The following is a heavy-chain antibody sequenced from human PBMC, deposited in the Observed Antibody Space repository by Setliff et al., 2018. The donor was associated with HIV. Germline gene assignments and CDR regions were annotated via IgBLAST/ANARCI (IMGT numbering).Heavy chain of an antibody. CDR3: ARGYSSSWYDS. J-gene: IGHJ5*01. D-gene: IGHD6-13*01. Sequence: KPSETLSLTCTVSGDSISTNSPYWAWIRQPPGKGLEWIGTIFYSGFTYYNPSLKSRVSIAVDTSKNQISLRLSSVTAADTAVYYCARGYSSSWYDSWGQGVLVTVSS. V-gene: IGHV4-39*01. CDR1: GDSISTNSPY. CDR2: IFYSGFT.